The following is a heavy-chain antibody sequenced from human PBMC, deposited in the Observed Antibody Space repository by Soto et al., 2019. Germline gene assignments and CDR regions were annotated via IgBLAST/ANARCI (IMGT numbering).Heavy chain of an antibody. CDR3: ARSMGWVAFDI. CDR2: IYYSGST. Sequence: NPSETLSLTCTVSGGSISSGGYYWSWIRQHPGKGLEWIGYIYYSGSTYYNPSLKSRVTISVDTSKNQFSLKLSSVTAADTAVYYCARSMGWVAFDIWGQGTMVTVSS. V-gene: IGHV4-31*03. CDR1: GGSISSGGYY. D-gene: IGHD6-6*01. J-gene: IGHJ3*02.